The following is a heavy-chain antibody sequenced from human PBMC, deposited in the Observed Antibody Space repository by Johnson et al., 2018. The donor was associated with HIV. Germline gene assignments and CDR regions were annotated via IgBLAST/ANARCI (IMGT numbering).Heavy chain of an antibody. V-gene: IGHV3-30*02. CDR1: GFTFSRYG. CDR2: MPNDGSNK. J-gene: IGHJ3*02. CDR3: ARPQVAAAGRVVGNVESGDDAFDI. D-gene: IGHD6-13*01. Sequence: QVQLVESGGGVVQPGGSLRLSCVASGFTFSRYGMHWVRQAPGKGLEWVAFMPNDGSNKYYADSVKGRFTLSRATSKNTLYLQMNSLTAEATAVYYCARPQVAAAGRVVGNVESGDDAFDIWGQGTMVTVSS.